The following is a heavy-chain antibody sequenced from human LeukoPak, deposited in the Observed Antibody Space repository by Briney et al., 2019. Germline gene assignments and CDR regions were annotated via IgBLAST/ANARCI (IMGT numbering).Heavy chain of an antibody. CDR1: GFTFSSYW. J-gene: IGHJ4*02. Sequence: GGSLRLXCAASGFTFSSYWMSWVRQAPGKGLEWVANIKEDGSEKYYADSVKGRFTISRDNSKNTLYLQMNSLRAEDTAVYYCAKDPKEFYDFWSGSPFGYWGQGTLVTVSS. D-gene: IGHD3-3*01. V-gene: IGHV3-7*01. CDR3: AKDPKEFYDFWSGSPFGY. CDR2: IKEDGSEK.